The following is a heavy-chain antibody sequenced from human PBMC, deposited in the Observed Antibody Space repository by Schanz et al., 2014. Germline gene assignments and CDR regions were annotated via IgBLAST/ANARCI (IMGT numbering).Heavy chain of an antibody. CDR1: GFTFDDYA. CDR3: AKDRQNRANRVGYYYGMDV. Sequence: EVQLVESGGGLVQPGRSLRLSCAASGFTFDDYAMHWVRQAPGKGLEWVSGISWNSGSIGYADSVKGRFTISRDDAKNSLYLQMNSLRAEDTALYYCAKDRQNRANRVGYYYGMDVWGQGTTVTVSS. CDR2: ISWNSGSI. J-gene: IGHJ6*02. D-gene: IGHD3-16*01. V-gene: IGHV3-9*01.